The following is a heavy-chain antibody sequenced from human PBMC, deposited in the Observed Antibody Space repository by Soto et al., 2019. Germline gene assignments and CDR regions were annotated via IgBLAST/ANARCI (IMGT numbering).Heavy chain of an antibody. V-gene: IGHV4-59*01. J-gene: IGHJ4*02. CDR3: ARGGSHYSWY. Sequence: SETLSLTCTVSGGSISTYYWSWIRQPPGRGLEWIGYIYYSGNTNYNPSLKSRVTISVDTSKNQVSLKLSSVTAADTAVYYCARGGSHYSWYWGQGILVTVSS. D-gene: IGHD1-26*01. CDR1: GGSISTYY. CDR2: IYYSGNT.